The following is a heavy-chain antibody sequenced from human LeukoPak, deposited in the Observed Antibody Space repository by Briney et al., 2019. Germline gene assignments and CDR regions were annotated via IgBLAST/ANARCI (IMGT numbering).Heavy chain of an antibody. V-gene: IGHV1-3*01. CDR3: ARSRHYYDSSGYPF. CDR2: INAGNGNT. CDR1: GYTFTSYA. J-gene: IGHJ4*02. Sequence: ASVKVSCKASGYTFTSYAMHWVRQAPGQRLEWMGWINAGNGNTKYSQKFQGRVTITRDTSASTAYMELSSLRSEDTAVYYCARSRHYYDSSGYPFWGQGTLVTVSS. D-gene: IGHD3-22*01.